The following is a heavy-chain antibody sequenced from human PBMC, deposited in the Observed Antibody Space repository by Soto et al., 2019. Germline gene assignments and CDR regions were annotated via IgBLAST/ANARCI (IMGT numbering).Heavy chain of an antibody. CDR1: GASITTSY. Sequence: SETLSLTCTVSGASITTSYWIWIRQPPGQGLEWIGYTHHSGTTNYNTSLSGRVTMSMDTSKNQFSLRLSSVTAADAAVYFCARGALGGAFDYWGPGALV. J-gene: IGHJ4*02. D-gene: IGHD3-16*01. V-gene: IGHV4-59*01. CDR3: ARGALGGAFDY. CDR2: THHSGTT.